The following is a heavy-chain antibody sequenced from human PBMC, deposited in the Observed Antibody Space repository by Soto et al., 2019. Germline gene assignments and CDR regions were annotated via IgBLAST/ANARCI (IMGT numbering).Heavy chain of an antibody. Sequence: EVQLVESGGGLVQPGGSLRISCKGSGFSFSSYWMSWVRQAPGKGLEWVASLKQDESEKYYVDSVKGRFTISRDNVDDSVFMHMNRQSAEDTAVYFCVRDAGFDYVNWGQGTLVTVSS. CDR2: LKQDESEK. D-gene: IGHD3-16*01. CDR3: VRDAGFDYVN. V-gene: IGHV3-7*01. J-gene: IGHJ4*02. CDR1: GFSFSSYW.